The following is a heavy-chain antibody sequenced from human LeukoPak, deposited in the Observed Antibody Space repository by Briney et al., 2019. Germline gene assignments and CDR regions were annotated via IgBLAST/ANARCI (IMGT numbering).Heavy chain of an antibody. J-gene: IGHJ4*02. Sequence: PGGSLRLSCAASGFTFSTYWMTWVRQAPGKGLEWVANIKQDGSEEYYVDSVKGRFTISRDNAKNSLYLQMNSLRAEDTAVYYCARDPLPYSNSFYFDYWGQGTLVTVSS. CDR2: IKQDGSEE. CDR3: ARDPLPYSNSFYFDY. D-gene: IGHD6-6*01. CDR1: GFTFSTYW. V-gene: IGHV3-7*01.